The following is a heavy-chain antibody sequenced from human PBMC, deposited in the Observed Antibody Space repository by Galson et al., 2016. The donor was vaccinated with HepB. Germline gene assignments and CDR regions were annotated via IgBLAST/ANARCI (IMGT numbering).Heavy chain of an antibody. V-gene: IGHV5-10-1*01. D-gene: IGHD6-13*01. CDR2: IDPSDSYT. J-gene: IGHJ6*02. CDR3: ARGGAAASTDYYYGMDV. CDR1: GYSFTSYW. Sequence: QSGAEVKKPGESLRISCKGSGYSFTSYWISWVRQMPGKGLEWMGRIDPSDSYTNYSPSFQGPVTISADKSISTAYLQWSSLKASDTAGYYCARGGAAASTDYYYGMDVWGQGTTVTVSS.